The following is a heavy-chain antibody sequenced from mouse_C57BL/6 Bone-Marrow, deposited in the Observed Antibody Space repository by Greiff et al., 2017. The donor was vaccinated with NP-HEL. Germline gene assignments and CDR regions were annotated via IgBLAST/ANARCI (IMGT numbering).Heavy chain of an antibody. CDR3: ARLGIYDGYYRFDY. D-gene: IGHD2-3*01. CDR2: INPNNGGT. J-gene: IGHJ2*01. V-gene: IGHV1-22*01. CDR1: GYTFTDYN. Sequence: VQLQQSGPELVKPGASVKMSCKASGYTFTDYNMHWVKQSHGKSLEWIGYINPNNGGTSYNQKFKGKATLTVNKSSSTAYMELRSLTSEDSAVYYCARLGIYDGYYRFDYWGQGTTLTVSS.